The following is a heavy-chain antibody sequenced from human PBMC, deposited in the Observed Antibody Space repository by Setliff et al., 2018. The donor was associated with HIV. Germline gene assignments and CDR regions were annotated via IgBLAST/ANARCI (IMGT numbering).Heavy chain of an antibody. CDR3: AGFSYNFWVYRFDH. V-gene: IGHV4-31*11. D-gene: IGHD3-3*01. J-gene: IGHJ4*02. CDR2: IYYSGST. Sequence: SETLSLTCAVFGGSFTDIGGSFTDYYWIWIRQHPGKGLEYIGYIYYSGSTYYNPSLKSRVTMSIDTSTQQFFLNVTSVTAADTAVYYCAGFSYNFWVYRFDHWGQGALVTVSS. CDR1: GGSFTDIGGSFTDYY.